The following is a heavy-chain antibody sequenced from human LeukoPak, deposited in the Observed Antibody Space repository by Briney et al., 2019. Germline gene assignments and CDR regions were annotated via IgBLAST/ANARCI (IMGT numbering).Heavy chain of an antibody. CDR1: GYSISSGYY. D-gene: IGHD1-1*01. CDR2: IYHSGST. CDR3: ARDADDDSGGY. J-gene: IGHJ4*02. V-gene: IGHV4-38-2*02. Sequence: WETLSLTCTVSGYSISSGYYWGWIRQPPGKGLEWIGSIYHSGSTYYNPSLKSRVTISVDTSKNQFSLKLSSVTAADTAVYYCARDADDDSGGYWGQGTLVTVSS.